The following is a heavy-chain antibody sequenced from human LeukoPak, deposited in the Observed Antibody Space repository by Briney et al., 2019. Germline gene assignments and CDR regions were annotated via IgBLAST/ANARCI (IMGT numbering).Heavy chain of an antibody. Sequence: WASVKVSCKASGYTFTGYYMHWVRQAPGQGLEWMGGIIPIFGTANYAQKFQGRVTITADESTSTAYMELSSLRSEYTAVYYCARALGRCSGGSCYSSFDYWGQGTLVTVSS. CDR1: GYTFTGYY. D-gene: IGHD2-15*01. CDR3: ARALGRCSGGSCYSSFDY. J-gene: IGHJ4*02. CDR2: IIPIFGTA. V-gene: IGHV1-69*13.